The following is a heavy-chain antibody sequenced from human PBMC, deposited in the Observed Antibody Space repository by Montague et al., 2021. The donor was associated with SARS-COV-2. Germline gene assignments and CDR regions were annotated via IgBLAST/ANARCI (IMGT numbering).Heavy chain of an antibody. V-gene: IGHV3-23*01. J-gene: IGHJ5*02. CDR2: ISGFGGGT. CDR1: GFIFTNYG. CDR3: AKSFSGTGNWFDI. Sequence: SLRLSCAASGFIFTNYGMNWVRRAPGKGLESVAGISGFGGGTYYSDSVKGRFTISRATSNSTLFLQMDGLRAEDTAIYYCAKSFSGTGNWFDIWGQGTLVTVSS. D-gene: IGHD1-14*01.